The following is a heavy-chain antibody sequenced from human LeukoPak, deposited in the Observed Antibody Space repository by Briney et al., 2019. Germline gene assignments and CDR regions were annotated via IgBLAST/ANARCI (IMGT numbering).Heavy chain of an antibody. CDR1: GGSMSSYY. J-gene: IGHJ4*02. CDR3: ARGARAGYNLEPFDY. Sequence: SETLSLTCTVSGGSMSSYYWSWIRQPAGKGLEWIGYIYYSGSTKYNPSLKSRVTISVDTSKNQFSLKLSSVTAADTAVYYCARGARAGYNLEPFDYWGQGTLVTVSS. D-gene: IGHD5-24*01. CDR2: IYYSGST. V-gene: IGHV4-59*08.